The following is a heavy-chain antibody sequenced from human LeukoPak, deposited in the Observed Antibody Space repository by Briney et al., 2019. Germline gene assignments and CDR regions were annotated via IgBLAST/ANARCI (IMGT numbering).Heavy chain of an antibody. CDR2: LDYSGST. CDR1: GGSISSSSYY. J-gene: IGHJ6*03. V-gene: IGHV4-39*01. Sequence: SETLSLTCTVSGGSISSSSYYWGWIRQPPGKGLEWIGSLDYSGSTYYNPSLKSRVTISVDTSKNQFSLKLSSVTAADTAVYYCARSRVEMATISSVHYYYYYMDVWGKGTTVTVSS. D-gene: IGHD5-24*01. CDR3: ARSRVEMATISSVHYYYYYMDV.